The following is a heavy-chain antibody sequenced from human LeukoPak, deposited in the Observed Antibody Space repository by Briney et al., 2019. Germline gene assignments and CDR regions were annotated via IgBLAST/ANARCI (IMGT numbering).Heavy chain of an antibody. D-gene: IGHD1-26*01. J-gene: IGHJ6*03. CDR3: ARDSGKGDTAHMDV. V-gene: IGHV4-4*07. CDR1: GGSISNYY. CDR2: VYTSGST. Sequence: SETLSLTCTVSGGSISNYYWSWIRQPAGKGLGWIGHVYTSGSTNYNPSLKSRVTMSVDTSKNQFSPRLSSVTAADTAVYYCARDSGKGDTAHMDVWGKGTTVTVSS.